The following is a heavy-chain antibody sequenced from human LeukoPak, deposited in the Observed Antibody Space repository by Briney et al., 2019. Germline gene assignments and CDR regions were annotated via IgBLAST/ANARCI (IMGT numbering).Heavy chain of an antibody. J-gene: IGHJ4*02. CDR3: ARDHRLRNPVDY. CDR2: INPNSGGT. D-gene: IGHD1-14*01. Sequence: ASVKVSCKASGYTFTGYYMHWVRQAPGQGLEWMGWINPNSGGTNYAQKFQGRVTMTRDTSISTAYMELSRPRSDDTAVYYCARDHRLRNPVDYWGQGTLVTVPS. CDR1: GYTFTGYY. V-gene: IGHV1-2*02.